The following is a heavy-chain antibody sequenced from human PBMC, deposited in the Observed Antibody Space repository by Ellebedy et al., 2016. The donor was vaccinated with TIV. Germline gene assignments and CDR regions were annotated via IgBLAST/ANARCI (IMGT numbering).Heavy chain of an antibody. D-gene: IGHD6-13*01. CDR3: AGYGWPANFDP. CDR1: GFTFSRRW. J-gene: IGHJ5*02. CDR2: IKEDETGK. V-gene: IGHV3-7*01. Sequence: GGSLRLXCTASGFTFSRRWMGWVRQAPGKGLEWVANIKEDETGKYYAESVKGRFTISRDNAKNSLYLEMKSLRAEDTALYYCAGYGWPANFDPWGQGTLVTVSS.